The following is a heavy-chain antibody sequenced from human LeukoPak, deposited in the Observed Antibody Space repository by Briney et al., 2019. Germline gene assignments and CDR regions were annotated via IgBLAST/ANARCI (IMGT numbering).Heavy chain of an antibody. Sequence: SETLSLTCSVSGDSMSNYYWSWIRQPPGKGLECIGYIYYSGNTNYNPSLKSRVTISVDTSKNQFSLKLRSVTAADTAVYYCADANRSIFGFDNLGQGTLVTVSS. CDR3: ADANRSIFGFDN. D-gene: IGHD2-21*01. CDR1: GDSMSNYY. V-gene: IGHV4-59*01. J-gene: IGHJ4*02. CDR2: IYYSGNT.